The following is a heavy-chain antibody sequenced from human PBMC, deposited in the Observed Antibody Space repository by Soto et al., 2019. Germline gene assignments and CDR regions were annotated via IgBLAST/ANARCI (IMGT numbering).Heavy chain of an antibody. J-gene: IGHJ5*02. CDR1: GGSISSSSYY. V-gene: IGHV4-39*01. Sequence: SETLSLTCTVSGGSISSSSYYWGWIRQPPGKGLEWIGSIYYSGSTYYNPSLKSRVTISVDTSKNQFSLKLSSVTAADTAVYYCARHPVLGSTGWFDPWGQGTLVTVSS. CDR2: IYYSGST. D-gene: IGHD3-3*02. CDR3: ARHPVLGSTGWFDP.